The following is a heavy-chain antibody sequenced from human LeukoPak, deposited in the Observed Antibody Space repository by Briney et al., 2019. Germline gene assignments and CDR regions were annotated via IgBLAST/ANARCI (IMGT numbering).Heavy chain of an antibody. V-gene: IGHV3-9*01. J-gene: IGHJ4*02. D-gene: IGHD6-13*01. CDR3: AKERSSSLGDHFDY. CDR2: IRWNSGSI. Sequence: GRSLRLFCAASGFTFEDYAMHWVRHAPGKGLVWISGIRWNSGSIGYADSVKGRFTISRDNAKNSLYLHMNSLRAEDTALYYCAKERSSSLGDHFDYWGQGTLVTVSS. CDR1: GFTFEDYA.